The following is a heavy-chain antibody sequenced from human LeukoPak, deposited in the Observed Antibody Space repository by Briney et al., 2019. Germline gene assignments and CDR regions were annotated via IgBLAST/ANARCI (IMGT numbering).Heavy chain of an antibody. V-gene: IGHV3-23*01. J-gene: IGHJ4*02. CDR1: GFTFSSYA. CDR2: ISGSGGST. CDR3: AKPLMHGVFGELYD. D-gene: IGHD3-10*02. Sequence: GGSLTLSCAASGFTFSSYAMSWVRQAPGKGLEWVSAISGSGGSTYYADSVKGRFSISRDNSKNTLFLQMNSLRAEDTAVYYCAKPLMHGVFGELYDWGQGTLVTVSS.